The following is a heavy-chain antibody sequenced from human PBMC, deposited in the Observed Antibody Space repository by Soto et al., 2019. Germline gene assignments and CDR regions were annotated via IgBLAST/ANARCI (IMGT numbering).Heavy chain of an antibody. J-gene: IGHJ4*02. CDR2: IYYTGST. D-gene: IGHD3-16*01. Sequence: SETLSLTCTVSGGSISRFFWGWIRQHPGKGLELIGYIYYTGSTNYHPSLKSRVTISVDTSKNQFSLKLNSVTAADTAVYFCARARRHDFFDYWGQGALGTVSS. CDR3: ARARRHDFFDY. V-gene: IGHV4-59*01. CDR1: GGSISRFF.